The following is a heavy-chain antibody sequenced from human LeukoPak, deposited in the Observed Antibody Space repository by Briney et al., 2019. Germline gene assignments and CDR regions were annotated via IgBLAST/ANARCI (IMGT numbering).Heavy chain of an antibody. CDR3: ARDEYYDSSAADAFDI. CDR2: ISSSSSYI. J-gene: IGHJ3*02. CDR1: GFTFSSYS. V-gene: IGHV3-21*01. Sequence: PGGSLRLSCACSGFTFSSYSMKWVRQAPGKGLEWVSSISSSSSYIYYADSVKGRFTISRDNAKNSLYLQMNSLRAEDTAVYYCARDEYYDSSAADAFDIWGQGTMVTVSS. D-gene: IGHD3-22*01.